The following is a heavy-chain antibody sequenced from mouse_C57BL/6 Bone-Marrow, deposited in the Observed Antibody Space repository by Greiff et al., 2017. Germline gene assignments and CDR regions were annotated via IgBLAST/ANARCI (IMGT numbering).Heavy chain of an antibody. CDR2: INPGSGGT. J-gene: IGHJ3*01. V-gene: IGHV1-54*01. Sequence: VQLQQSGAELVRPGTSVKVSCKASGYAFTNYLIEWVKQRPGQGLEWIGVINPGSGGTNYNEKFKGKATLTADKSSSTAYMQLSSLTSEGSAVYFCARIYPWFAYWGQGTLVTVSA. CDR3: ARIYPWFAY. CDR1: GYAFTNYL. D-gene: IGHD2-3*01.